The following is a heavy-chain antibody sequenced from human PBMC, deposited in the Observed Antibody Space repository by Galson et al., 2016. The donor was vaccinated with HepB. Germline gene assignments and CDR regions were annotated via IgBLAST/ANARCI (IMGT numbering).Heavy chain of an antibody. V-gene: IGHV1-18*01. CDR2: ISGYNGNT. CDR1: GYTFTSYG. D-gene: IGHD4-17*01. CDR3: ARDRGPSTVTMIC. Sequence: SVKVSCKASGYTFTSYGISWVRQAPGQGLEWMGWISGYNGNTNYAQKFQDRVTMTTDTSTSTAYMELRSLRSDDSAVYYCARDRGPSTVTMICWGQGTLVTVSS. J-gene: IGHJ4*02.